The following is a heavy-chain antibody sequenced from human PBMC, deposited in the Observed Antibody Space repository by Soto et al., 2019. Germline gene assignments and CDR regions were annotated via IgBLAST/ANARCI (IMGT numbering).Heavy chain of an antibody. D-gene: IGHD3-3*01. CDR1: GYTFTSYG. Sequence: ASVKVSCKASGYTFTSYGISWVRQAPGQGLEWMGWISAYNGNTNYAQKLQGRFTMTTDTSRSTAYMELRSLRSDDTVVYYCARDYYDFWSGYSSQLWFDLWGQGTLVTVSS. V-gene: IGHV1-18*04. CDR2: ISAYNGNT. J-gene: IGHJ5*02. CDR3: ARDYYDFWSGYSSQLWFDL.